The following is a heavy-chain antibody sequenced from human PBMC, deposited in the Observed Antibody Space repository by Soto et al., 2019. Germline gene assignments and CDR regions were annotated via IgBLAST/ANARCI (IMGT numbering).Heavy chain of an antibody. CDR3: ACGGYSYGYKFDY. D-gene: IGHD5-18*01. Sequence: PSETLSLTCAVYGGSFSGYYWSWIRQPPGKGLEWIGEINHSGSTNYNPSLKSRVTISVDTSKNQFSLKLSSVTAADTAVYYCACGGYSYGYKFDYWGQGTLVTVSS. CDR2: INHSGST. CDR1: GGSFSGYY. J-gene: IGHJ4*02. V-gene: IGHV4-34*01.